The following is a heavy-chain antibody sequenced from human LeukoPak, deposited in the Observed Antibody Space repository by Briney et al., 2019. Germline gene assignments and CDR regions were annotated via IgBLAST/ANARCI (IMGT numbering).Heavy chain of an antibody. J-gene: IGHJ4*02. CDR2: IHYSGST. Sequence: KPGGSLRLSCAASGFTFSSYSMNWVRQAPGKGLEWIGSIHYSGSTYYNPSLKSRVTLSVDTSKNQFSLKLSSVTAADTAVYYCARDLAVLGYFHFDYWGQGTLVTVSS. CDR1: GFTFSSYS. V-gene: IGHV4-39*07. CDR3: ARDLAVLGYFHFDY. D-gene: IGHD3-22*01.